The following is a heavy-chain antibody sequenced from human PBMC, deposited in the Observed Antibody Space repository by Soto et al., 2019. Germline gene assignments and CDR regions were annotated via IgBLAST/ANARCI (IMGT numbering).Heavy chain of an antibody. V-gene: IGHV3-23*01. Sequence: DVQLLESGGGLVQPGGSLRLSCAASGFSFSSYAMVWVRQARGKGLEWVAVISARGGRSYFADAVKGRFTLSRDNSKNVLSLEMNSLRAEDTAIYFCAKGSIEYSASVDNWGQGTLVVVSS. CDR1: GFSFSSYA. CDR3: AKGSIEYSASVDN. J-gene: IGHJ4*02. CDR2: ISARGGRS. D-gene: IGHD5-12*01.